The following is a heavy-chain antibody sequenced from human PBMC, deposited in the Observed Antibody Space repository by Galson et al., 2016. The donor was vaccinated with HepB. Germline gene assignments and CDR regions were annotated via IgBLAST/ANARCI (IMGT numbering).Heavy chain of an antibody. V-gene: IGHV3-23*01. D-gene: IGHD2-21*02. CDR1: GFIFSRYA. Sequence: SLRLSCAASGFIFSRYAMSWVRQAPGKGLEWVSGISGRGGSTYYADSVEGRFTISRDNSKNTLYLQMKSLRAEDTAVYYCAKSLLGVTLVSYYYGMDVWGQGTTVTVSS. CDR3: AKSLLGVTLVSYYYGMDV. J-gene: IGHJ6*02. CDR2: ISGRGGST.